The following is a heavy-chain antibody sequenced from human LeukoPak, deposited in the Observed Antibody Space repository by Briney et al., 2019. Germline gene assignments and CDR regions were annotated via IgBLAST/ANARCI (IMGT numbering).Heavy chain of an antibody. J-gene: IGHJ4*02. D-gene: IGHD2-21*02. CDR1: GFIFSNSW. CDR2: FKSKTDGGIR. V-gene: IGHV3-15*01. CDR3: TTDGLAYCGGDCYSGFDY. Sequence: GGPQRLSCAACGFIFSNSWVSWLRQAPGRGVEWVSRFKSKTDGGIRDYAEPVKGRFTISRDDSKNTLYLQMNSLKTEDTAVYYCTTDGLAYCGGDCYSGFDYWGQGTLVTVSS.